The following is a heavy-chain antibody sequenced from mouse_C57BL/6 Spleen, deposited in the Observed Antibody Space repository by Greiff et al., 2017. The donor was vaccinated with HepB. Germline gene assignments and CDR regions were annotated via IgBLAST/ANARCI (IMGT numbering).Heavy chain of an antibody. D-gene: IGHD1-1*01. V-gene: IGHV2-2*01. J-gene: IGHJ2*01. CDR1: GFSLTSYG. CDR3: ARWYYGSSYGDYFDY. Sequence: QVQLQQSGPGLVQPSQSLSITCTVSGFSLTSYGVHWVRQSPGKGLEWLGVIWSGGSTDYNAAFISRLSISKDNSKSQVFFKMNSLQADDTAIYYCARWYYGSSYGDYFDYWGQGTTLTVSS. CDR2: IWSGGST.